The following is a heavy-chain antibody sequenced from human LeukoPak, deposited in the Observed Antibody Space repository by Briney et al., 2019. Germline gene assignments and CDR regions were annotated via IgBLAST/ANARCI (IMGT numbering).Heavy chain of an antibody. CDR2: INPNSGAT. CDR3: ARATNGYSKTDY. D-gene: IGHD2-21*01. J-gene: IGHJ4*02. Sequence: GASVKVSCKTSGYTFTDYYIYWVRQAPGQGLEWMGWINPNSGATNYAQKFRGRVTMTRDTSISTAYMELSRLGSDGTAVFYCARATNGYSKTDYWGQGTLVTVSS. V-gene: IGHV1-2*02. CDR1: GYTFTDYY.